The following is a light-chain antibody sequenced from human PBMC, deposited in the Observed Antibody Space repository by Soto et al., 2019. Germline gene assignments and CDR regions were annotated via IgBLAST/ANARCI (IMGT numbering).Light chain of an antibody. V-gene: IGLV2-8*01. CDR1: SSDVGGYNY. CDR2: EVS. J-gene: IGLJ3*02. Sequence: QSALTQPPSASGSPGQSVTISCTGTSSDVGGYNYVSWYQQHPGKAPKLMIYEVSKRPSGVPDRFSGSKSGNTASLTVSVLQAEDEADYYCSSYAGSNNGVFGGGTQLTVL. CDR3: SSYAGSNNGV.